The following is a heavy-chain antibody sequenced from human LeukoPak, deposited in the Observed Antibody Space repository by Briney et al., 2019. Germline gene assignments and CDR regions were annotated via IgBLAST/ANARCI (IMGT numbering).Heavy chain of an antibody. CDR1: GYTFTGYY. CDR2: INPHSGGT. J-gene: IGHJ4*02. V-gene: IGHV1-2*02. Sequence: ASVRVSCKASGYTFTGYYMHWVRQAPGQGLEWMGWINPHSGGTNHAQKFQGRVTMTRDTSISTAYMELSRLRSDDTAVYYCARDRPLDADDYYGFYYFDYWGQGTLVTVSS. CDR3: ARDRPLDADDYYGFYYFDY. D-gene: IGHD3-10*01.